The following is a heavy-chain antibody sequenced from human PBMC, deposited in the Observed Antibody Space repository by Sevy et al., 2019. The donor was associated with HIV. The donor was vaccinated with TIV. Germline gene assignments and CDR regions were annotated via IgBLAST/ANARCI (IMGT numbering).Heavy chain of an antibody. J-gene: IGHJ6*02. D-gene: IGHD3-10*01. CDR1: GFTFSSYW. V-gene: IGHV3-7*01. CDR2: IKQDGSEK. Sequence: GGSLRLSCAASGFTFSSYWMSWVRQAPGKGLEWVANIKQDGSEKYYVDSVKGRFTISRDDAKNSLYPQMNSLRAEDTAVYYCASPLWFGELLGYYYGMDVWGQGTTVTVSS. CDR3: ASPLWFGELLGYYYGMDV.